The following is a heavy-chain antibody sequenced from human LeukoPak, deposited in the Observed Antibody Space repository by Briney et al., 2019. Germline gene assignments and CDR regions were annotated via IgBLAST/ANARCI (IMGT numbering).Heavy chain of an antibody. J-gene: IGHJ4*02. D-gene: IGHD2-2*01. V-gene: IGHV3-33*01. CDR3: ARDRCSSTSCFYDY. CDR2: IWYDGSQE. CDR1: GFTFSNHG. Sequence: GTSLRLSCAASGFTFSNHGMHWVRQAPGKGLEGGANIWYDGSQEYYADTVKGRFTISRDNAKNSLYLQMNSLRVEDTAVYYCARDRCSSTSCFYDYWGQGTLVTVSS.